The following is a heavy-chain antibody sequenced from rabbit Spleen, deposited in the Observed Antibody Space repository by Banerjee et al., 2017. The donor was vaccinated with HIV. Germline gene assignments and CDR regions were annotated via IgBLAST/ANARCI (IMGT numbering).Heavy chain of an antibody. CDR3: ARDTSSSFSSYGMDL. D-gene: IGHD1-1*01. Sequence: QSLEESGGGLVKPGASLTLTCKASGFSFNEFSFNSGYDMCWVRQAPGKGLEWVACAYAGSSDSTYSATWAKGRFTISKTSSTTVTLQMTRLTAADTATYFCARDTSSSFSSYGMDLWGPGTLVTVS. CDR2: AYAGSSDST. V-gene: IGHV1S40*01. CDR1: GFSFNEFSFNSGYD. J-gene: IGHJ6*01.